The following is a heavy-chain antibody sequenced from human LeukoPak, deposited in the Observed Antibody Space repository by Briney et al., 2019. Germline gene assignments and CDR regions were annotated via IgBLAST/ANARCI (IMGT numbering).Heavy chain of an antibody. V-gene: IGHV4-59*01. CDR3: ARSLDGYCSSTSCTMFDY. J-gene: IGHJ4*02. Sequence: TSETLSLTCTVFGGSISSYYWSWIRQPPGKGLEWIGYIYYSGSTNYNPSLKSRVTISVDTSKNQFSLKLSSVTAADTAVYYCARSLDGYCSSTSCTMFDYWGQGTLVTVSS. CDR1: GGSISSYY. CDR2: IYYSGST. D-gene: IGHD2-2*03.